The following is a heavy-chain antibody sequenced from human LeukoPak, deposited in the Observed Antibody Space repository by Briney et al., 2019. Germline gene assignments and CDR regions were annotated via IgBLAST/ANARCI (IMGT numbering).Heavy chain of an antibody. Sequence: ASVKVSCKASGYTFTSYGISWVRQAPGQGLEWMGWISAYNGNTNYAQKLQGRVTMTTDTSTSTGYMEPRSLRSDDTAVYSCARGYYYDSSETDYRGQGTLATVSS. D-gene: IGHD3-22*01. CDR1: GYTFTSYG. J-gene: IGHJ4*02. CDR2: ISAYNGNT. CDR3: ARGYYYDSSETDY. V-gene: IGHV1-18*01.